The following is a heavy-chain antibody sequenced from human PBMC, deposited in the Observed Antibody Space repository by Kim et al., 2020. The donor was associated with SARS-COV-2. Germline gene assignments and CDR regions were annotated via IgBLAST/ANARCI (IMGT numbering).Heavy chain of an antibody. CDR1: GGSISSSSYY. D-gene: IGHD1-26*01. Sequence: SETLSLTCTVSGGSISSSSYYWGWIRQPPGKGLEWIGSIYYSGSTYYNPSLKSRVTISVYTSKNQFSLKLSSVTAADTAVYYCARREGLSSHYYYYGMDVCGQGTTVTVSS. J-gene: IGHJ6*02. CDR3: ARREGLSSHYYYYGMDV. CDR2: IYYSGST. V-gene: IGHV4-39*01.